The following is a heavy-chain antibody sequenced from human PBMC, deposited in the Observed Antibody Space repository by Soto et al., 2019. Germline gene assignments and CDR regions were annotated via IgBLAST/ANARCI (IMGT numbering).Heavy chain of an antibody. CDR2: IYHSGST. CDR3: ARAKYYYGSGSYFDY. V-gene: IGHV4-30-2*01. CDR1: GGSISSGGYS. D-gene: IGHD3-10*01. Sequence: LSLTCAVSGGSISSGGYSWSWIRQPPGKGLEWIGYIYHSGSTYYNPSLKSRVTISVDRSKNQFSLKLSSVTAADTAVYYCARAKYYYGSGSYFDYWGQGTLVTVSS. J-gene: IGHJ4*02.